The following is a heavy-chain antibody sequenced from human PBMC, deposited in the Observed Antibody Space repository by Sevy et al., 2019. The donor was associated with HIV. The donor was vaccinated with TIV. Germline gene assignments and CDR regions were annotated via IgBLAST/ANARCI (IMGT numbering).Heavy chain of an antibody. CDR3: VRHYKYTTSSEAFDV. Sequence: SETLSLTCSVSSYSISRGYYWGWIRQSPQRGLEWIGSINYSGTKYYSPSLKSRVTISVDTSKNQLSLRLKYVTATDTAIYYCVRHYKYTTSSEAFDVWGQGTKVTVSS. V-gene: IGHV4-38-2*02. D-gene: IGHD1-1*01. CDR1: SYSISRGYY. J-gene: IGHJ3*01. CDR2: INYSGTK.